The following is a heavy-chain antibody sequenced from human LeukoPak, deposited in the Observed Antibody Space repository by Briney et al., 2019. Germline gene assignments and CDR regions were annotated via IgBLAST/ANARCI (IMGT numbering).Heavy chain of an antibody. CDR2: ISGRGDST. D-gene: IGHD6-13*01. V-gene: IGHV3-23*01. J-gene: IGHJ4*02. CDR1: GFTFSSYA. Sequence: GGSLRLSCAASGFTFSSYAMSWVRQAPGKGLEWVSAISGRGDSTYYGDSVKGRFTISRDDSKNTLYLQMNSLRAEDTAVYYCAKTRPLDSSSWSHGDYWGQGTLVTVSS. CDR3: AKTRPLDSSSWSHGDY.